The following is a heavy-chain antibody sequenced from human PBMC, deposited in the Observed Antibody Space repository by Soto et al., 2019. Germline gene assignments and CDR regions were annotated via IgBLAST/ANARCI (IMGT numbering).Heavy chain of an antibody. Sequence: GGSLRLSCAASGFTFSSYWMHWVRQAPGKGLEWVAVIWYDGSNKYYADSVKGRFTISRDNSKNTLYLQMNSLRAEDTAVYYCARDLRYSSSWYYYSMDVWGQGTTVTVSS. V-gene: IGHV3-33*08. CDR1: GFTFSSYW. J-gene: IGHJ6*02. CDR2: IWYDGSNK. D-gene: IGHD6-13*01. CDR3: ARDLRYSSSWYYYSMDV.